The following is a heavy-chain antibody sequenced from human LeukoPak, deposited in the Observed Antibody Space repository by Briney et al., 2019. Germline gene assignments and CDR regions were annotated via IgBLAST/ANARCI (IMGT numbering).Heavy chain of an antibody. CDR2: ISSSSSYI. J-gene: IGHJ4*02. D-gene: IGHD3-16*02. CDR1: GFTFRRYN. CDR3: TRDRAITFGGVIAH. V-gene: IGHV3-21*01. Sequence: GGSLRLSCADSGFTFRRYNMNWVRQAPGKGLEWVSSISSSSSYIYYADSVMGRFTISRDNAKNSLYMQINSLRAEDTAVYYCTRDRAITFGGVIAHWGQGTLVTVSS.